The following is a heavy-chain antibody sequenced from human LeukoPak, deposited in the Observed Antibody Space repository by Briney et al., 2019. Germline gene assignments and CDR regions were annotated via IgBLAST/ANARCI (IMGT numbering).Heavy chain of an antibody. D-gene: IGHD1-26*01. CDR3: ARDRYSGSLGFDY. CDR2: IRSKANSYAT. J-gene: IGHJ4*02. V-gene: IGHV3-73*01. Sequence: GGSLKPSCAASGFTFSGSAMHWVRQASGKGLEWVGRIRSKANSYATAYAASVKGRFTISRDDSKNTAYLQMNSLRAEDTAVYYCARDRYSGSLGFDYWGQGTLVTVSS. CDR1: GFTFSGSA.